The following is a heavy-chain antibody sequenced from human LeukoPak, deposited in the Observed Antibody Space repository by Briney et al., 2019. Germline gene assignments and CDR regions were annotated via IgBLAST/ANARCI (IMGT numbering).Heavy chain of an antibody. Sequence: PSETLSLTCTVSGGSISSSSSYWGWIRQPPGKGLEWIGIIYHSGSTYYNPSLKSRVTISLDTSKNQFSLKLSSVTAADTAVYYCARGGSLTVTSNLYNYWGQGTLVTVSS. CDR3: ARGGSLTVTSNLYNY. D-gene: IGHD4-17*01. V-gene: IGHV4-39*07. J-gene: IGHJ4*02. CDR2: IYHSGST. CDR1: GGSISSSSSY.